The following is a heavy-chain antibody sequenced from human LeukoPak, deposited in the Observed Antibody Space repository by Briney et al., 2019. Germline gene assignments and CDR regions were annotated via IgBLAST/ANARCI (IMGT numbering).Heavy chain of an antibody. D-gene: IGHD3-3*01. CDR1: GFTFSSYS. V-gene: IGHV3-21*01. CDR2: ISSSSSSYI. J-gene: IGHJ4*02. CDR3: ARDAYDFWSGQQGDY. Sequence: RTGGSLRLSCAASGFTFSSYSMNWVRQAPGKGLEWVSSISSSSSSYIYYADSVKGRFTISRDNAKNSLYLQMNSLRAEDTAVYYCARDAYDFWSGQQGDYWGQGTLVTVSS.